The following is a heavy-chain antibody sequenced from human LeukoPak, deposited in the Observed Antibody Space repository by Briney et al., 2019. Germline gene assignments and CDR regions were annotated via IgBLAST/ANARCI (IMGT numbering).Heavy chain of an antibody. V-gene: IGHV4-39*07. J-gene: IGHJ6*03. CDR2: IYYSGST. Sequence: PSETLSLTCTVSGGSISSSSYYWGWIRQPPGKGLEWIGSIYYSGSTYYNPSLKSRVTISVDTSKNQFSLKLSSVTAADTAVYYCARLWQDYMDVWGKGTTVTVSS. CDR3: ARLWQDYMDV. CDR1: GGSISSSSYY.